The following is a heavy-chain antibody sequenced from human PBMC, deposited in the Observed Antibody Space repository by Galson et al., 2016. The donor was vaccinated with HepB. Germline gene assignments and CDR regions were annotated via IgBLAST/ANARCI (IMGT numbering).Heavy chain of an antibody. Sequence: SLRLSCAASGLTFSSFSMHWVRQAPGKGLEWVSVIWYDGSNKYSADSVKGRFSISRDPSKNTMYLQMNSLRAEDTAMYYCARRKGRVTMGRGVPRSEYYFDYWGQGTLVTVSS. V-gene: IGHV3-33*08. CDR2: IWYDGSNK. CDR3: ARRKGRVTMGRGVPRSEYYFDY. J-gene: IGHJ4*02. D-gene: IGHD3-10*01. CDR1: GLTFSSFS.